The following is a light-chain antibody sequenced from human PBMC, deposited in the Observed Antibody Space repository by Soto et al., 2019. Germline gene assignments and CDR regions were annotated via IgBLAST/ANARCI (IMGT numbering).Light chain of an antibody. J-gene: IGLJ1*01. CDR2: DVT. CDR1: SNDVGGYNY. Sequence: QSALTQPRSVSGSPGQSVTISCTGSSNDVGGYNYVSWYQQRPGKAPKLLIDDVTKWQPGVPDRFSGSKSGNTASLTISGLQADDEADYYCCAYVGTSSSFVFGTGTKVTVL. V-gene: IGLV2-11*01. CDR3: CAYVGTSSSFV.